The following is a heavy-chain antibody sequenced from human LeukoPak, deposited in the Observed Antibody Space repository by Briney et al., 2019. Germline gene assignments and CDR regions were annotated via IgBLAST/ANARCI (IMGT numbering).Heavy chain of an antibody. CDR3: ARGRFGELFPFDY. J-gene: IGHJ4*02. D-gene: IGHD3-10*01. CDR2: IKSKTDGGTT. Sequence: PGGSLRLSCAASGFTFSNAWMSWVRQAPGKGLEWVGRIKSKTDGGTTDYAAPVKGRFTISRDDSKNTLYLQMNSLRAEDTAVYYCARGRFGELFPFDYWGQGTLVTVSS. V-gene: IGHV3-15*01. CDR1: GFTFSNAW.